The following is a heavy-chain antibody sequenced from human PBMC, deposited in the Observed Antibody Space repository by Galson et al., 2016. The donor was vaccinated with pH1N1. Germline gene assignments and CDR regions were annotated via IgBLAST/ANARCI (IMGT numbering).Heavy chain of an antibody. CDR2: ISYEGSDK. CDR3: AREGKRWLQFEALDL. CDR1: GFTFNSYG. V-gene: IGHV3-30*19. J-gene: IGHJ3*01. Sequence: SLRLSCAASGFTFNSYGMHWVRQAPGKGLEWVAIISYEGSDKYYADSVKGRFTISRDNSKNTLYLQMNSLRAGDTAIYYCAREGKRWLQFEALDLWGQGTMVTVSS. D-gene: IGHD5-24*01.